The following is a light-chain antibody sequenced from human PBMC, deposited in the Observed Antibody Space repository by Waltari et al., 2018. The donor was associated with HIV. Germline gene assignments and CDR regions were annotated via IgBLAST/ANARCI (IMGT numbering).Light chain of an antibody. CDR3: CSYAGSNAWQV. CDR1: SRDLGSYNL. V-gene: IGLV2-23*02. J-gene: IGLJ1*01. Sequence: QSALTQPASVSGSPGQSITISCTGTSRDLGSYNLVSWYQQHPGKAPKLMIYEVTKRPSGVSNGFSGSKSGNTASLTISGLQAEDEANYYCCSYAGSNAWQVFGTGTKVTVL. CDR2: EVT.